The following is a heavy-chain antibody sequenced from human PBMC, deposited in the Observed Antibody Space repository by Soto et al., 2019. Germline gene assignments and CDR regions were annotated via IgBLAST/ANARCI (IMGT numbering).Heavy chain of an antibody. CDR1: GFTFGTYR. Sequence: EVQLVESGGGLVQPGGSLRLSCAASGFTFGTYRMSWVRQAPGKGLEWVANINEDGSKSYYVDCVRGRFTISRDNAKKSLYLHISSLIAEDTAVYYCARSWDVATVTDYWGQGTLVTVSS. CDR2: INEDGSKS. CDR3: ARSWDVATVTDY. J-gene: IGHJ4*02. V-gene: IGHV3-7*01. D-gene: IGHD4-17*01.